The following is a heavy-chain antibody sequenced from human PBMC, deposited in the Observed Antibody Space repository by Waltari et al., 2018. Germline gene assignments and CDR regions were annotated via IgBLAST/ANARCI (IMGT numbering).Heavy chain of an antibody. CDR2: ISYDGSNK. J-gene: IGHJ4*02. Sequence: QVQLVESGGGVVQPGRSLRLSCAASGFTFSSYAMPWVRQAPGKGLEWVAVISYDGSNKYYADSVKGRFTISRDNSKNTLYLQMNSLRAEDTAVYYCARDRGSYQPTPAFDYWGQGTLVTVSS. CDR1: GFTFSSYA. D-gene: IGHD1-26*01. V-gene: IGHV3-30*01. CDR3: ARDRGSYQPTPAFDY.